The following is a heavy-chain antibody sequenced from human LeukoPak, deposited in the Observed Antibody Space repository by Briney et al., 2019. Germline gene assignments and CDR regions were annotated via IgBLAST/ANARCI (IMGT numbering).Heavy chain of an antibody. CDR2: ISGSGAST. D-gene: IGHD4-17*01. V-gene: IGHV3-23*01. Sequence: GGSLRLSCAASGFTFDSFAMSWVRQAPGKGLEWLSGISGSGASTYYGDSVKGRFTISRDNSRDTLYLQMDSLRAEDTAVYYCATRPTTVTTFGRDYWGQGTLVTVSS. CDR1: GFTFDSFA. CDR3: ATRPTTVTTFGRDY. J-gene: IGHJ4*02.